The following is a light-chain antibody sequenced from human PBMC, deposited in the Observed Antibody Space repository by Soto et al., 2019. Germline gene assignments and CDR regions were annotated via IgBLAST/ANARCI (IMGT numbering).Light chain of an antibody. V-gene: IGKV3-20*01. J-gene: IGKJ3*01. CDR1: QSVSSSY. CDR2: GAS. CDR3: RQYGRSPFT. Sequence: EIVLTQSPGTLSLSPGERATLSCRASQSVSSSYLAWYQQKPGQAPRLLIYGASSRATGITGRFSGSGSGTDFTLTISRLEPEDFAVYYCRQYGRSPFTVGPGTKVDIK.